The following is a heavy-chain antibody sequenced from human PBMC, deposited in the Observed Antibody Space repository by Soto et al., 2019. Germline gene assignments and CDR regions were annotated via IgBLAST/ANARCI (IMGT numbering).Heavy chain of an antibody. J-gene: IGHJ4*01. CDR3: ARNRYDAYDFDS. CDR2: VSHNGYS. D-gene: IGHD5-12*01. V-gene: IGHV4-4*02. CDR1: SGSITSSNW. Sequence: QVQLQESGPGLMKPSGALSLTCTVSSGSITSSNWWSWVRPPPGQGLEGIGEVSHNGYSHPVSSLHSQVTISIDKSRITFTQRLTTLTAADTAVYYCARNRYDAYDFDSWGHGTLLAVSS.